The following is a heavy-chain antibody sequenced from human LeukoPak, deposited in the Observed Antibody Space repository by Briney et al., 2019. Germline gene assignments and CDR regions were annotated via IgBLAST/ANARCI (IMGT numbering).Heavy chain of an antibody. CDR2: ISGSGGAT. V-gene: IGHV3-23*01. D-gene: IGHD3-22*01. CDR1: GFAFSTYA. CDR3: EGKADMIVDWLDP. J-gene: IGHJ5*02. Sequence: PGGSLRLSCAASGFAFSTYAICWVRQGPGRALEWGSTISGSGGATFYAGSVQGRFTVSRDNSKNILYLQMNSLRVEDTAVYCAEGKADMIVDWLDPWGQGTLVTVSS.